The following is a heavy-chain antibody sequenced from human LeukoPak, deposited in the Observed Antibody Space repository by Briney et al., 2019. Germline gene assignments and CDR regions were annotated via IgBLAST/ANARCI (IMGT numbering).Heavy chain of an antibody. V-gene: IGHV1-46*01. J-gene: IGHJ4*02. CDR3: ARGPGYCSSTRCSMGY. Sequence: ASVKVSWKGSGYTFTSYYMHLVRQAAGQGLGLIGIINPSGLSTSYPQKFQGTVTITRDTSTSTVYMELSSLRSADTAMYYCARGPGYCSSTRCSMGYWGQGTLVTVSS. D-gene: IGHD2-2*01. CDR2: INPSGLST. CDR1: GYTFTSYY.